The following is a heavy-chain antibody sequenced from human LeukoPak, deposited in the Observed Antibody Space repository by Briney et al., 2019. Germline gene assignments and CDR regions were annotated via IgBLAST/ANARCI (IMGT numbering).Heavy chain of an antibody. CDR2: INPKNGGT. D-gene: IGHD6-6*01. J-gene: IGHJ6*03. Sequence: ASVKVSCKASGYTFTGYYIHWVRQAPGQGLEWMGWINPKNGGTNLAQKFQGRVTLTRDTSISTTCMEMSSLRPDDTAVYYRAIDRLSRVDYMDFWGKGTTVIVS. CDR3: AIDRLSRVDYMDF. CDR1: GYTFTGYY. V-gene: IGHV1-2*02.